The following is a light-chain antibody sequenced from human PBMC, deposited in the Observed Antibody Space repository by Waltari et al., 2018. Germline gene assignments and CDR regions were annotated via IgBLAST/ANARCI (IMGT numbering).Light chain of an antibody. V-gene: IGLV2-23*01. J-gene: IGLJ2*01. Sequence: QSALTQPASVSGSPGQSITISCTGSSTDLGSSTLVSLYQHHPDKAPKLIIYEAPARPSGFCHRFFGSKSGNAPSLTISTLQAEDEADYYCFSYADGRSLVFGGGTKLTVL. CDR3: FSYADGRSLV. CDR1: STDLGSSTL. CDR2: EAP.